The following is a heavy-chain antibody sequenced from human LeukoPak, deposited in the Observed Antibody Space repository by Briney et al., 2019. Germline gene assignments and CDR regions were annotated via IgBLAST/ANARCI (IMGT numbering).Heavy chain of an antibody. V-gene: IGHV1-69*05. CDR3: ARVCDVAVAGSCAFDI. D-gene: IGHD6-19*01. Sequence: SVKVSCKASGGTFSSYAISWVRQAPGQGLEWMGGIIPIFGTANYAQKFQGRVTITTDESTSTAYMELSSLRSEDTAAYYCARVCDVAVAGSCAFDIWGQGTMVTVSS. J-gene: IGHJ3*02. CDR2: IIPIFGTA. CDR1: GGTFSSYA.